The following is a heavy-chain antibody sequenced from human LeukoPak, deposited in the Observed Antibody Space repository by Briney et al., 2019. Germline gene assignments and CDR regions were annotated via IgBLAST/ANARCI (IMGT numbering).Heavy chain of an antibody. Sequence: ASVKVSCKASGYTFTSYGISWVRQAPGQGLEWMGWISAYNGNTNYAQKLQGRVTMTTDTSTSTAYMELRGLRSDDTAVYYCARAAYCGGDCYPFYYYYYMDVWGKGTTVTISS. V-gene: IGHV1-18*01. CDR1: GYTFTSYG. CDR2: ISAYNGNT. D-gene: IGHD2-21*02. CDR3: ARAAYCGGDCYPFYYYYYMDV. J-gene: IGHJ6*03.